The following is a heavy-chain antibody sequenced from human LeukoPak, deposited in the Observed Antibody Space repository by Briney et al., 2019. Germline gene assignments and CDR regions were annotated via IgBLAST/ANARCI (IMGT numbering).Heavy chain of an antibody. CDR1: GFTFSSYW. CDR2: IKQDGSEK. V-gene: IGHV3-7*01. CDR3: ARDRHYYDSSGYRYIDY. D-gene: IGHD3-22*01. Sequence: AGGSLRLSCAASGFTFSSYWMSWVRQAPGKGLEWVANIKQDGSEKYYVDSVKGRFTISRDNAKNSLYLQMNSLRAEDTAVYYCARDRHYYDSSGYRYIDYWGQGTLVTVSS. J-gene: IGHJ4*02.